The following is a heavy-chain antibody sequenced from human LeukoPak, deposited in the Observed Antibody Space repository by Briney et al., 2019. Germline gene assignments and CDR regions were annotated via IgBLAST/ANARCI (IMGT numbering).Heavy chain of an antibody. CDR2: ISSSSSYI. Sequence: RSGGSLRLSCAASGFTFSSYSMNWVRQAPGKGLEWVSSISSSSSYIYYADSVKGRFTISRDNAKNSLYLQMNSLRAEDTAVYYCARDPKTYYYDSSGYSDDAFDIWGQGTMVTVSS. V-gene: IGHV3-21*01. D-gene: IGHD3-22*01. CDR1: GFTFSSYS. CDR3: ARDPKTYYYDSSGYSDDAFDI. J-gene: IGHJ3*02.